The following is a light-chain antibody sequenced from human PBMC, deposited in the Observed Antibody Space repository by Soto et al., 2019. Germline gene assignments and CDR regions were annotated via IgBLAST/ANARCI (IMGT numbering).Light chain of an antibody. CDR3: MQALQTLWT. J-gene: IGKJ1*01. V-gene: IGKV2-28*01. CDR2: LGS. Sequence: DIVMTQSPLSLPVTPGEPASISCRSSQSLLHSNGYNYLDWYLQKPGQSPQLLIYLGSNRASGVPDRFSGSGSGTDFTLKISRVEAEDVGVYYCMQALQTLWTFGQRTKVDIK. CDR1: QSLLHSNGYNY.